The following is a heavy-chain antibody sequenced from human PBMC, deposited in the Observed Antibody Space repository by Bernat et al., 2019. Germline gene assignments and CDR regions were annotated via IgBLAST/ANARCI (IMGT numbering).Heavy chain of an antibody. Sequence: QVQLVESGGGVVQPGRSLRLSCAASGFTFSSYGMHWVRQAPGKGLEWVAVIWYDGSNKYYADSVKGRFTISRDNSKNTLYLQMNSLRAEDTAVYYCARERAAVAGKGGAFDIWGQGTMVTVSS. D-gene: IGHD6-19*01. CDR2: IWYDGSNK. CDR1: GFTFSSYG. J-gene: IGHJ3*02. CDR3: ARERAAVAGKGGAFDI. V-gene: IGHV3-33*01.